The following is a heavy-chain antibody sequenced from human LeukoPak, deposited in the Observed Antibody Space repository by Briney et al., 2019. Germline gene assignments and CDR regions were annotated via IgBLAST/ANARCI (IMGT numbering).Heavy chain of an antibody. Sequence: GSLRLSCAASGFTFSSYGMHWVRQAPGKGLEWVAFIRYDGSNKYYADSVKGRFTISRDNSKNTLYLQMNSLRAEDTTVYYCAKDSQGYCSSTSCYMGEYDYWGQGTLVTVSS. CDR3: AKDSQGYCSSTSCYMGEYDY. CDR2: IRYDGSNK. CDR1: GFTFSSYG. J-gene: IGHJ4*02. V-gene: IGHV3-30*02. D-gene: IGHD2-2*02.